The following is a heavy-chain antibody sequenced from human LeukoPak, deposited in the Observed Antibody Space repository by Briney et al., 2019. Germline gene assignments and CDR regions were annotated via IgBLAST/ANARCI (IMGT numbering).Heavy chain of an antibody. V-gene: IGHV3-53*01. D-gene: IGHD4-17*01. J-gene: IGHJ4*02. CDR1: GFTVSSNY. CDR3: AREGGSAEDYGDYPHYFDY. Sequence: GGSLRLSCAASGFTVSSNYMSWVRQAPGKGLEWVSVIYSGGSTYYADSVKGRFTISRDNSKNTLYLQMNSLRAEDTAVYYCAREGGSAEDYGDYPHYFDYWGQGTLVTVSS. CDR2: IYSGGST.